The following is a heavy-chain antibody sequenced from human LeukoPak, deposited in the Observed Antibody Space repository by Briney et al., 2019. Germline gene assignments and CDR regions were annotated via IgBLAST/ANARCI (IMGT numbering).Heavy chain of an antibody. CDR2: IIPIFGTA. CDR1: GGIFSSYA. V-gene: IGHV1-69*13. Sequence: ASVKVSCKASGGIFSSYAISWARQAPGQGLEWMGGIIPIFGTANYAQKFQGRVTITADESTSTAYMELSSLRSEDTAVYYCARELREGGYENYYFDYWGQGTLVTVSS. CDR3: ARELREGGYENYYFDY. J-gene: IGHJ4*02. D-gene: IGHD5-12*01.